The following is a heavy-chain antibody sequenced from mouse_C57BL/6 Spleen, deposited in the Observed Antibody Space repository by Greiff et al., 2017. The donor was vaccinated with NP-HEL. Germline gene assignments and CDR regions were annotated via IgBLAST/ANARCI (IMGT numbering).Heavy chain of an antibody. V-gene: IGHV1-26*01. J-gene: IGHJ1*03. CDR3: ARSKNYTWYFDV. D-gene: IGHD2-12*01. CDR2: INPNNGGT. CDR1: GYTFTDYY. Sequence: EVQLQQSGPELVKPGASVKISCKASGYTFTDYYMNWVKQSHGKSLEWIGDINPNNGGTSYNQKFKGKATLTVDKSSSTAYMELRSLTSEDSAVYYCARSKNYTWYFDVWGTGTTVTVSS.